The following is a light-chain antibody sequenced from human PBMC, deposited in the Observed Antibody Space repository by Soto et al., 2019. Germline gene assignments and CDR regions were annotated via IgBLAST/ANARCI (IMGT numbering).Light chain of an antibody. J-gene: IGKJ5*01. CDR2: DAS. CDR3: QLYIKLPIT. CDR1: QSVSNN. Sequence: EIGMTKSTTTLSVSPGERGTLSCRSSQSVSNNYLAWYQQKPRQAPRLLIADASTRATGTPARFSGSWSGTEFTLTVSILHAEDVAVYCCQLYIKLPITFGQGTRLEI. V-gene: IGKV3-15*01.